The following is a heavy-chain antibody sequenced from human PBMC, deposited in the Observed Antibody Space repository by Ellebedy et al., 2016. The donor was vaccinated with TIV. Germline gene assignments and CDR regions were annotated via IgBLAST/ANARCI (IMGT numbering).Heavy chain of an antibody. V-gene: IGHV3-30*07. CDR3: ACCSTTSCPLDY. D-gene: IGHD2-2*01. J-gene: IGHJ4*02. Sequence: GGSLRLSCAASGFTFSSYAMHWVRQAPGKGLEWVAVISYDGSNKYYADSVKGRFTISRDNSKNTVYLQMNSLRAEDTAVYYCACCSTTSCPLDYWGQGTLVTVSS. CDR1: GFTFSSYA. CDR2: ISYDGSNK.